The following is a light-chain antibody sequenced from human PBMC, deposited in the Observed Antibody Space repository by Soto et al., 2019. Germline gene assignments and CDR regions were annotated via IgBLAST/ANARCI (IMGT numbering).Light chain of an antibody. CDR2: DVS. CDR1: QVINSY. Sequence: DIQMTQSPSSLSASVGDRVTITCRTSQVINSYLNWYQQKPGQAPKLLIYDVSHLETGVPFRFRGSGSGQYFTLTITSLQSEDFATYYCQQYYNFPLTFGGGTRVDFK. V-gene: IGKV1-33*01. CDR3: QQYYNFPLT. J-gene: IGKJ4*01.